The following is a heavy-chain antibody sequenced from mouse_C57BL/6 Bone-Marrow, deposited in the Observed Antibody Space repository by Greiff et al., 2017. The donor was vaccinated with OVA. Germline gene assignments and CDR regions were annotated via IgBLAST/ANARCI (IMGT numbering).Heavy chain of an antibody. CDR2: SSNKANAYTT. D-gene: IGHD1-1*01. CDR3: ARDAGTTGAMDY. Sequence: EVKLVESGGGLVQSGRSLRLSCATSGFTFSDFYMEWVRQAPGKGLEWIAASSNKANAYTTEYSESVKGRFIVSRDTSQSILYLQMNALRAEDTAIYYCARDAGTTGAMDYWGQGTSVTVSS. V-gene: IGHV7-1*01. J-gene: IGHJ4*01. CDR1: GFTFSDFY.